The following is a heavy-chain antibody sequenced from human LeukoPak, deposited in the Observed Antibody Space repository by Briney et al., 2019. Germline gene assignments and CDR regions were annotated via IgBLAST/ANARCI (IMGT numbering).Heavy chain of an antibody. CDR3: ARDWVAGVPFDAFDI. V-gene: IGHV3-7*03. D-gene: IGHD3-10*01. J-gene: IGHJ3*02. Sequence: GGSLRLSCAASGFTLSSYWMSWVRQAPGKGLEWVANIKEDGSEKYYVDSVKGRFTISRDNAENSVYLHMNSLTAEDTALYYCARDWVAGVPFDAFDIWGQGTMVSVSS. CDR2: IKEDGSEK. CDR1: GFTLSSYW.